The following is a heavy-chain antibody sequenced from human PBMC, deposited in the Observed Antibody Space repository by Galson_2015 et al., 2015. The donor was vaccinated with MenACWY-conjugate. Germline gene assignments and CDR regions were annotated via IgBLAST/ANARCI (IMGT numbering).Heavy chain of an antibody. V-gene: IGHV3-30*03. CDR2: ISYDGSNK. CDR1: GFTFSSYG. D-gene: IGHD3-22*01. CDR3: ATSPYYYDSSGYYYAHYYYYGMDV. J-gene: IGHJ6*02. Sequence: FLRLSCAASGFTFSSYGMLWVRQAPGKGLEWVAVISYDGSNKYYADSVKGRFTISRDNSKNTLYLQMNSLRAEDTAVYYYATSPYYYDSSGYYYAHYYYYGMDVWGQGTTVTVSS.